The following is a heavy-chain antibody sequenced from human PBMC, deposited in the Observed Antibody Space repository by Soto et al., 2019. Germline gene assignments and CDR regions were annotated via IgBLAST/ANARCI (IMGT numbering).Heavy chain of an antibody. CDR1: GYTFTNYY. D-gene: IGHD3-10*01. CDR3: ALGGSVTLTRGEGWCDP. CDR2: IDPSGGST. V-gene: IGHV1-46*01. Sequence: QVQLVQSGAEVKKPGASVKVSCKASGYTFTNYYMHWVRQAPGQGLEWVGIIDPSGGSTTYAQKFQGRVTLTRDASTSTVDLDVSSLTSEDSAVYYWALGGSVTLTRGEGWCDPWGQGTLVTVSS. J-gene: IGHJ5*02.